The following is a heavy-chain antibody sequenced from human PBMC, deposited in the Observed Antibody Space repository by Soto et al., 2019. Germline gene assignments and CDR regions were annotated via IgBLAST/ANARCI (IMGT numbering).Heavy chain of an antibody. J-gene: IGHJ4*02. CDR2: LSYEGSEE. Sequence: PGGSLRLSCAASGFNFGVFGMHWVRQAPGKGLEWFSVLSYEGSEEYYADSVRGRFTISRDNSKNTLFLQMDSLRVDDTGVYYCALTRRSSLLEVAGPGFEYWGQGTLVTVSS. D-gene: IGHD6-19*01. V-gene: IGHV3-30*03. CDR3: ALTRRSSLLEVAGPGFEY. CDR1: GFNFGVFG.